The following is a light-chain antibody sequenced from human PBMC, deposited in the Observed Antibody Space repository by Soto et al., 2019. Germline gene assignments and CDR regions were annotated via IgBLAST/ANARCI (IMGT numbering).Light chain of an antibody. CDR2: KAS. J-gene: IGKJ1*01. Sequence: SLGGRVTSTFRASQSISTWLAWYQQKPGKAPKLLIYKASSLESGVPSRFSGSGSGTDFTLTISSLQPEDFATYYCQQAFSFPRTFGQGTKVDIK. CDR3: QQAFSFPRT. CDR1: QSISTW. V-gene: IGKV1-5*03.